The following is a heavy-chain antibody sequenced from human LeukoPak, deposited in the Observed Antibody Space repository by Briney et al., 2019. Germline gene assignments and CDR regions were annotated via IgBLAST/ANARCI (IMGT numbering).Heavy chain of an antibody. J-gene: IGHJ4*02. CDR2: IYYSGST. Sequence: PSETLSLTCTVSGGSISSSSYYWGWIRQPPGKGLEWIGSIYYSGSTYYNPSLKSRVTISVDTSKNQFSLKLSSVTAADTAVYYCASHYDPPNQTSFVNYWGQGTLVTVSS. D-gene: IGHD3-3*01. CDR1: GGSISSSSYY. CDR3: ASHYDPPNQTSFVNY. V-gene: IGHV4-39*01.